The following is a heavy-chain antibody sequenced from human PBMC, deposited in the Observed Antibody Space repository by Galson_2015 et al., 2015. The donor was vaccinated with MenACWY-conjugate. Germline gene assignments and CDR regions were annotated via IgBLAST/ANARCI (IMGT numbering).Heavy chain of an antibody. CDR2: INVGSGTT. CDR3: ARAPPGYGYDYFHP. D-gene: IGHD5-18*01. V-gene: IGHV1-3*01. J-gene: IGHJ5*02. Sequence: SVKVSCKASGSTFSNYAMHWLRQAPGQRLEYMGWINVGSGTTRSSQKFQDRVTIITDTSANTAYMELSSLRSEDTAVYFCARAPPGYGYDYFHPLGQGTLVTVSS. CDR1: GSTFSNYA.